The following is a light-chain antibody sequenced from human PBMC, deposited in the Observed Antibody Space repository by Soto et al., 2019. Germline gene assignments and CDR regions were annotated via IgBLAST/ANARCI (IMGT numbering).Light chain of an antibody. V-gene: IGLV1-47*01. Sequence: QSVLTQPPSASGTPGQRVTISCSGSSSNIGSNYVSWHQQVPGTAPKLLIHRNNQRPSGVPDRFSGSKSGTSASLAISGLRSEDEADYYCAVWDDSLSGRVFGGGTKLTVL. J-gene: IGLJ3*02. CDR1: SSNIGSNY. CDR2: RNN. CDR3: AVWDDSLSGRV.